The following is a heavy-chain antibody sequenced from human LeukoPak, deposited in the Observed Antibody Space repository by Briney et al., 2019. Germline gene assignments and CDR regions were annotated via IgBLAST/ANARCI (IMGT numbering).Heavy chain of an antibody. CDR3: ARGRGSPYYFDY. J-gene: IGHJ4*02. V-gene: IGHV4-30-2*01. Sequence: SETLSLTCAVSGGSISSGGYSWSWIRQPPGKGLEWIGYIYHSGSTYYNPSLKSRVTISVDTSKNQFSLKLSSVTAADTAVYYCARGRGSPYYFDYWGQGTLVTVSS. D-gene: IGHD1-26*01. CDR2: IYHSGST. CDR1: GGSISSGGYS.